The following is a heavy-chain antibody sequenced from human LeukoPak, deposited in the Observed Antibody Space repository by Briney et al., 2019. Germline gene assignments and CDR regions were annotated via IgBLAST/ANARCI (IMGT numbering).Heavy chain of an antibody. Sequence: SETLSLTCTVSGGSISSYYWSWIRQPPGKGLEWIGYIYYSGSTNYNPSLKSRVTISVDTSKNQFSLKLSSVTAADTAVYYCARDPRDFWSGYYDGYWFDPWGQGTLVTVSS. CDR2: IYYSGST. D-gene: IGHD3-3*01. CDR3: ARDPRDFWSGYYDGYWFDP. J-gene: IGHJ5*02. CDR1: GGSISSYY. V-gene: IGHV4-59*01.